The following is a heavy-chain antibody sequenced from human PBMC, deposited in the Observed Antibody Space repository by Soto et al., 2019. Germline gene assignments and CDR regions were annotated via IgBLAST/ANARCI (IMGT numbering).Heavy chain of an antibody. Sequence: PVGSLSLSGSASGFTFSSYGMHWVRQAPGKGLEWVAVISYDGSNKYYADSVKGRFTISRDNSKNTLYLQMNSLRAEDTAVYYCAKWGQADNYGMDVWGQGTTVTVSS. J-gene: IGHJ6*02. CDR2: ISYDGSNK. D-gene: IGHD2-15*01. CDR1: GFTFSSYG. V-gene: IGHV3-30*18. CDR3: AKWGQADNYGMDV.